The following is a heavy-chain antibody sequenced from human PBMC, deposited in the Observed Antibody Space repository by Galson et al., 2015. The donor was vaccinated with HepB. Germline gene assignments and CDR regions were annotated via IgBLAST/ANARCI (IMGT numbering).Heavy chain of an antibody. CDR3: ARGGFARDAFDI. CDR1: GFTFSSYW. J-gene: IGHJ3*02. V-gene: IGHV3-7*01. CDR2: IKQEGSEK. D-gene: IGHD3-22*01. Sequence: SLRLSCAASGFTFSSYWMSWVRQAPGKGLEWVANIKQEGSEKYYVDSVKGRFTISRDNAKNSLYLQMNSLRAEDTAVYYCARGGFARDAFDIWGQGTMVTVSS.